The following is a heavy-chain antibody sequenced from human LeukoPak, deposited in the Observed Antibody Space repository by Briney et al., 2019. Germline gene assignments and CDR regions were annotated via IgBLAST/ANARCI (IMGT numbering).Heavy chain of an antibody. CDR3: ARVRAHSRYCSSTSCYGWFDP. J-gene: IGHJ5*02. V-gene: IGHV3-30*01. D-gene: IGHD2-2*01. CDR2: ISYDGSNK. CDR1: GFTFSSYA. Sequence: GGSLRLSCAASGFTFSSYAMHWVRQAPGKGLEWVAVISYDGSNKYYADSVKGRFTISRDNSKNTLYLQMNSLRAEDTAVYYCARVRAHSRYCSSTSCYGWFDPWGQGTPVTVSS.